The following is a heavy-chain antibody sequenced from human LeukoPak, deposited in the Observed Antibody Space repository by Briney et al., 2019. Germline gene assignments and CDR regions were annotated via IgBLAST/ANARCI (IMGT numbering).Heavy chain of an antibody. CDR1: GFTFSDYY. V-gene: IGHV3-11*04. D-gene: IGHD3-3*01. CDR3: ARAPREWLLGYYFDY. CDR2: ISSSGSTI. Sequence: GGSLRLSCATSGFTFSDYYMSWIRQAPGKGLEWVSYISSSGSTIYYADSVKGRFTISRDNAKNSLYLQMNSLRAEDTAVYYCARAPREWLLGYYFDYWGQGTLVTVSS. J-gene: IGHJ4*02.